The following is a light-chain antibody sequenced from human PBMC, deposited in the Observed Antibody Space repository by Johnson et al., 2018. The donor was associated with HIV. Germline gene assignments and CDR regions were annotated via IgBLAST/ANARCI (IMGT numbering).Light chain of an antibody. CDR2: END. Sequence: QSVLTQPPSVSAAPGQKVNISCSGSSSNIGNNYVSWYQQLPGTAPKVLIYENDKRPSGIPDRFSGSKSGTSATLGITGLQTGDEADYYCATWDRSLRTGFFGSGTKVTVL. V-gene: IGLV1-51*02. CDR3: ATWDRSLRTGF. CDR1: SSNIGNNY. J-gene: IGLJ1*01.